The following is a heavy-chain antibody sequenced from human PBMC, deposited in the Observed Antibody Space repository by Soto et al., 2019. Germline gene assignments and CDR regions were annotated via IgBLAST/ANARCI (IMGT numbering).Heavy chain of an antibody. V-gene: IGHV3-48*02. CDR2: ISRSSSTI. Sequence: GGSLRLSCAASGFTFSTYTMNWVRQAPGKGLEWVSYISRSSSTIYYADSVKGRFTIPRDNAKNSLYLQMNSLRDEDTAVYYCARDLGYCSGGSCYQGAFDIWGQGTMVTVSS. CDR3: ARDLGYCSGGSCYQGAFDI. CDR1: GFTFSTYT. J-gene: IGHJ3*02. D-gene: IGHD2-15*01.